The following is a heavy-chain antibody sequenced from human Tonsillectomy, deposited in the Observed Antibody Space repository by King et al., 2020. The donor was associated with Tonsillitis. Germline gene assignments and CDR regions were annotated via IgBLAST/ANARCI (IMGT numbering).Heavy chain of an antibody. J-gene: IGHJ4*02. CDR2: IIPLFGAT. V-gene: IGHV1-69*18. CDR3: ARVKEGGEYVSPFDY. Sequence: QLVQSGAEVKKPGSSVKVSCKASGGTFSGYAISWVRQAPGQGLEWLGRIIPLFGATNYAQTFQGRVTITADESMSTAYMELSSLRSEDTAVYFFARVKEGGEYVSPFDYWGQGNLVTVSS. D-gene: IGHD4-17*01. CDR1: GGTFSGYA.